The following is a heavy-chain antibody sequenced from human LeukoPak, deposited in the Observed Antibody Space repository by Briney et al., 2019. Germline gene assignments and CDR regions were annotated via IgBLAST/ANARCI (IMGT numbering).Heavy chain of an antibody. CDR1: GGSFSGYY. Sequence: SETLSLTCAVYGGSFSGYYWSWIRQPPGKGLEWIGEINHSGSTNYNPSLKSRVTISVDTSKNQFSRKLSSVTAADTAVYYCARGRTESTDYYYYGMDVWGQGTTVTVSS. V-gene: IGHV4-34*01. CDR2: INHSGST. D-gene: IGHD3/OR15-3a*01. J-gene: IGHJ6*02. CDR3: ARGRTESTDYYYYGMDV.